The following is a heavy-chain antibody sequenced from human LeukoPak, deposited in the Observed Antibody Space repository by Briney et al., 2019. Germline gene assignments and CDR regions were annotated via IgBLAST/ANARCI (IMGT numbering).Heavy chain of an antibody. V-gene: IGHV4-59*12. CDR2: IYYSGST. D-gene: IGHD3-22*01. CDR3: ARDAYYYDSSGYYRPDDYYYYMDV. CDR1: GGSISSYY. Sequence: SETLSLTCTVSGGSISSYYWSWIRQPPGKGLEWIGYIYYSGSTNYNPSLKSRVTISVDTSKNQFSLKLSSVTAADTAVYYCARDAYYYDSSGYYRPDDYYYYMDVWGKGTTVTISS. J-gene: IGHJ6*03.